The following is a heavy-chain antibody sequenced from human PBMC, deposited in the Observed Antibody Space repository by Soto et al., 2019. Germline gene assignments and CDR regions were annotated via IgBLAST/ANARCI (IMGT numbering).Heavy chain of an antibody. D-gene: IGHD4-4*01. V-gene: IGHV4-30-2*01. CDR3: ARGRANSGTVGEFDY. CDR1: GGSISSGGYS. J-gene: IGHJ4*02. CDR2: IYHSGST. Sequence: QLQLQESGSGLVKPSQTLSLTCAVSGGSISSGGYSWSWIRQPPGKGLEWIGYIYHSGSTYYNPSLKSPSPISIDRSKKQFSLELRPVAAAETAVYLRARGRANSGTVGEFDYWGQGTLVTVSS.